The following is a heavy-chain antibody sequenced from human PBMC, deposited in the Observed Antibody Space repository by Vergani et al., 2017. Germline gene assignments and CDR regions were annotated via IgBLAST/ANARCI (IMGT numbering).Heavy chain of an antibody. V-gene: IGHV3-48*03. CDR2: ISSSGSTI. D-gene: IGHD3-9*01. CDR1: GFTFSSYE. Sequence: EVQLVESGGGLVQPGGSLRLSCAASGFTFSSYEMNWVRQAPGKGLEWVSYISSSGSTIYYADSVKGRFTISRDNAKNSLYLQMNSLRAEDTAVYYCANEANFAPWYYGMDVWGQGTTVTVAS. CDR3: ANEANFAPWYYGMDV. J-gene: IGHJ6*02.